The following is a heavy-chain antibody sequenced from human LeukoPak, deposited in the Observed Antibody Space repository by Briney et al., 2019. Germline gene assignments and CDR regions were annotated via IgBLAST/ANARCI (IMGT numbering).Heavy chain of an antibody. D-gene: IGHD2-15*01. CDR1: GGSFSGFD. CDR3: ARGYCSGDSCSSYGY. V-gene: IGHV4-34*01. J-gene: IGHJ4*02. Sequence: PSETLSLTCAVYGGSFSGFDWTWIRQPPGKGLEWIGEINHSGYTNYNPSLKSRVTLSVDMSKNQFSLKLTSVTAADTAVYYCARGYCSGDSCSSYGYWGQGTLVTVSS. CDR2: INHSGYT.